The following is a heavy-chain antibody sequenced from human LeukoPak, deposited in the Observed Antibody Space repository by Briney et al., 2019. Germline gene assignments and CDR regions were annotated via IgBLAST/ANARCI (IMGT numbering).Heavy chain of an antibody. CDR1: GVSISSYY. CDR3: AREPYGSGTFDY. J-gene: IGHJ4*02. Sequence: SETLSLTCTVSGVSISSYYWSWIRQPPGKGLEWIGYIYYSGSTNYNPSLKSRVTISVDTSKNQFSLKLSSVTAADTAEYYCAREPYGSGTFDYWGQGTLVTVSA. CDR2: IYYSGST. V-gene: IGHV4-59*01. D-gene: IGHD3-10*01.